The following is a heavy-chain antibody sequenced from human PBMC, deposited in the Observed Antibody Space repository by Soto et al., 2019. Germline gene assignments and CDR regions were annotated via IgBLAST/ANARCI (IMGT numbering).Heavy chain of an antibody. CDR2: VNPSGGST. D-gene: IGHD2-2*02. J-gene: IGHJ6*02. CDR1: GYTFTSYY. CDR3: ARDYCSSTSCYNGYYGMDV. Sequence: ASVKVSCKASGYTFTSYYMHWVRQAPGQGLEWMGIVNPSGGSTSYAQKFQGRVTMTRDTSTSTVYMELSSLRSEDTAVYYCARDYCSSTSCYNGYYGMDVWGQGNTVTISS. V-gene: IGHV1-46*01.